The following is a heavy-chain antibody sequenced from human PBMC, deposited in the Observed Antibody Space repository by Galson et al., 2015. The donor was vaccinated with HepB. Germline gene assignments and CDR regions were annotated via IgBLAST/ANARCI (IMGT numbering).Heavy chain of an antibody. CDR3: AKDKHDYGDYGDAFDI. V-gene: IGHV3-9*01. CDR1: GFTFDDYA. D-gene: IGHD4-17*01. J-gene: IGHJ3*02. CDR2: INWNSGNI. Sequence: SLRLSCAASGFTFDDYAMHWVRQAPGKGLEWVSGINWNSGNIGYADSVKGRFTISRDNAKNSLYLQMNSLRAEDTALYYCAKDKHDYGDYGDAFDIWGQGTMVTVSS.